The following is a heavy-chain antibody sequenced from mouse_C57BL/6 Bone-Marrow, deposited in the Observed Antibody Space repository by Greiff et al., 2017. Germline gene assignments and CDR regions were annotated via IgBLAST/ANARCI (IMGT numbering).Heavy chain of an antibody. D-gene: IGHD1-1*01. Sequence: EVKVVESGGGLVQPGGSLKLSCAASGFTFSDYYMYWVRQTPEKRLEWVAYISNGGGSTYYPDTGKGRFTISRDNAKNTLYLQMSRLKSEDTAMYYCARGVGDEAWFAYWGQGTLVTVSA. V-gene: IGHV5-12*01. CDR2: ISNGGGST. CDR1: GFTFSDYY. J-gene: IGHJ3*01. CDR3: ARGVGDEAWFAY.